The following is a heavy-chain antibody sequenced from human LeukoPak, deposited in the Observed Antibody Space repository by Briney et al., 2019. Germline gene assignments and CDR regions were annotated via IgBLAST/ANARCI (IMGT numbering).Heavy chain of an antibody. J-gene: IGHJ4*02. Sequence: ASVKVSCKASGYTFTKYGLRWLRQAPGQGLEGMGRISVYKRNTNYAQRFQGRVTLATDTSTSTAYMELRSVRSDDMVVYYYARDRELLRGRHYFDYWGQGTLVTVSS. V-gene: IGHV1-18*03. CDR2: ISVYKRNT. CDR1: GYTFTKYG. D-gene: IGHD5-12*01. CDR3: ARDRELLRGRHYFDY.